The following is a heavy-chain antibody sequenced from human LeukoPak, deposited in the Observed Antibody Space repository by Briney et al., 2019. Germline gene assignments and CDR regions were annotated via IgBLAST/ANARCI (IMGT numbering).Heavy chain of an antibody. Sequence: ASVKVSCKASGYTFTGYYMHWVRQAPGQGLEWMGWINPNSGGTNYAQKFQGRVTMTRDTSISTAYMELSRLRADDTAVDYVARVSPLVGARPLHYWREGTLVTLFS. CDR1: GYTFTGYY. CDR3: ARVSPLVGARPLHY. CDR2: INPNSGGT. J-gene: IGHJ4*02. V-gene: IGHV1-2*02. D-gene: IGHD1-26*01.